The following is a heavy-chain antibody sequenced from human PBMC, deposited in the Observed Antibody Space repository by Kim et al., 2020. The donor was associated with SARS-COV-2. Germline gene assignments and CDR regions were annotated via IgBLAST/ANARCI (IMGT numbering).Heavy chain of an antibody. J-gene: IGHJ4*02. CDR1: GFTFRTYA. Sequence: GGSLRLSCAVSGFTFRTYAMTWVRQVPGKGLEWVSGISGNGGTTHYADSVKGRFTISRDNSNNTLYLQMNSLRAEDTAVYYCAKVGSSWFSDYWGQGTLVTVSS. V-gene: IGHV3-23*01. CDR3: AKVGSSWFSDY. D-gene: IGHD6-13*01. CDR2: ISGNGGTT.